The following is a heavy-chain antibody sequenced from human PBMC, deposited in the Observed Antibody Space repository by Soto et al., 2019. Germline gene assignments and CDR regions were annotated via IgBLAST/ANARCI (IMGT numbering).Heavy chain of an antibody. CDR2: IYYSGST. V-gene: IGHV4-59*08. J-gene: IGHJ5*02. D-gene: IGHD3-22*01. Sequence: SETLPLTSTVSGGFLRSEDWLLCRQPLGKGLEWIGYIYYSGSTTYNPSLQSRVTMSVDTSKNQFSLRLSSVTAADTAVYFCARSSYYYDSSGYFFSWFDPWGQGTLVTVSS. CDR1: GGFLRSED. CDR3: ARSSYYYDSSGYFFSWFDP.